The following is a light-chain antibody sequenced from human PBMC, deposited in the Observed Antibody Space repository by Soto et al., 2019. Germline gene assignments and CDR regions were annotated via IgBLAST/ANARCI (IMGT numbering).Light chain of an antibody. CDR3: AAWDDSLSGSYV. CDR1: SSNIGSNY. J-gene: IGLJ1*01. Sequence: QSVLTQPPSASGTPGQRVTISCSGSSSNIGSNYVYWYQQLPGTAPKLLMYRNNKRPSGVPDRFSGSKSGTSASLAISGLRSEDEADYYCAAWDDSLSGSYVFGTGTKATV. CDR2: RNN. V-gene: IGLV1-47*01.